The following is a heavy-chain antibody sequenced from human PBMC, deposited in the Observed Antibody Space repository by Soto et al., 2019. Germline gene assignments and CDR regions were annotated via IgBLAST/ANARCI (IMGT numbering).Heavy chain of an antibody. CDR2: IYHSGST. V-gene: IGHV4-4*02. Sequence: SETLSLTCAVSSGSISSSNWWSWVRQPPGKGLEWIGEIYHSGSTNYNPSLKSRVTISVDQSKNQFSLKLSSVTAADTAVYYCASRGFGELFYWGQGTLVTVSS. J-gene: IGHJ4*02. CDR3: ASRGFGELFY. D-gene: IGHD3-10*01. CDR1: SGSISSSNW.